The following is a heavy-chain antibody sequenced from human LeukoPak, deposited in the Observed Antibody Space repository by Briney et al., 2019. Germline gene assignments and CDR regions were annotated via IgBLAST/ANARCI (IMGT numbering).Heavy chain of an antibody. J-gene: IGHJ5*01. D-gene: IGHD1-26*01. CDR2: VYTNERT. CDR1: TGSMPTYY. CDR3: ARDVGFPARFDS. V-gene: IGHV4-4*07. Sequence: SSETLSLTCTVSTGSMPTYYWSWIRQPAGKGLEWIGRVYTNERTKYNPSLKSRLTMSVDTSSNQVFLRLTSVSAADTAVYYCARDVGFPARFDSWGQGILVTVSS.